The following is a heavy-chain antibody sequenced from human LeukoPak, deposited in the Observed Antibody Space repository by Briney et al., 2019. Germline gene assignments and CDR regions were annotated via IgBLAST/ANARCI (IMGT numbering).Heavy chain of an antibody. V-gene: IGHV4-34*01. CDR1: GGSFSGYY. CDR2: INHSGST. CDR3: ARGLSRYSNV. J-gene: IGHJ6*02. Sequence: PSETLSLTCAVYGGSFSGYYWSWIRQPPGKGLEWIGEINHSGSTNYNPSLKSRVTISVDTSKNQFSLKLSSVTAADTAVYYCARGLSRYSNVWGQGTTVTVSS. D-gene: IGHD3-9*01.